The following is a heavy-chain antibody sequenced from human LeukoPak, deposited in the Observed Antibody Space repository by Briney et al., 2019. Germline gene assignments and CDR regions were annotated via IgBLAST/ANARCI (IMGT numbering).Heavy chain of an antibody. V-gene: IGHV4-34*01. CDR3: ARVRTSRLLGYFYMDG. CDR2: IDHSGSA. CDR1: GGSFSAYY. J-gene: IGHJ6*03. Sequence: SETLSLTCGVYGGSFSAYYWSWVRQPPGKGLEWIGQIDHSGSATYNSSPKPRVTLSAETTKKTFSLELTSVTAADAAVYFYARVRTSRLLGYFYMDGWGKGATVTVSS. D-gene: IGHD2-2*01.